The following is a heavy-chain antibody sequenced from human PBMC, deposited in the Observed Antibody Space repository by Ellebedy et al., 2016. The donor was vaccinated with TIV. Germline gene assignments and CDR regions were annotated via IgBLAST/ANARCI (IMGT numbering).Heavy chain of an antibody. Sequence: GGSLRLSXAASGFTFSGSAMHWVRQASGKGLEWVGRIRSKANSYATAYAASVKGRFTISRDDSKNTAYLQRNSLKTEDTAVYYCTRLQGYDILTGYYLLGGMDVWGQGTTVTVSS. J-gene: IGHJ6*02. CDR3: TRLQGYDILTGYYLLGGMDV. V-gene: IGHV3-73*01. D-gene: IGHD3-9*01. CDR2: IRSKANSYAT. CDR1: GFTFSGSA.